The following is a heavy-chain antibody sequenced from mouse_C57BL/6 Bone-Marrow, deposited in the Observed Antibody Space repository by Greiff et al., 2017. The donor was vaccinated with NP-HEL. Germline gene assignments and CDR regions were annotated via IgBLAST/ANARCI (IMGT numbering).Heavy chain of an antibody. CDR1: GFTFSDYG. CDR3: ARENYYGSSYGY. Sequence: EVQLVESGGGLVKPGGSLKLSCAASGFTFSDYGMHWVRQAPEKGLEWVAYISSGSSTIYYADTVKGRFTISRDNAKNTLFLQMTSLRSEDTAMYYCARENYYGSSYGYWGQGTTLTVSS. CDR2: ISSGSSTI. V-gene: IGHV5-17*01. J-gene: IGHJ2*01. D-gene: IGHD1-1*01.